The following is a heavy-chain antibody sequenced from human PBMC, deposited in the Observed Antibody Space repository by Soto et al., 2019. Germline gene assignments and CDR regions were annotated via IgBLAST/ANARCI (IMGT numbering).Heavy chain of an antibody. D-gene: IGHD2-21*02. Sequence: QVQLVQSGAEVKKPGASVKVSCKASGYTFTDYFIHWVRQAPGQGLEWMGWINPKSGGTNYAPNFQGRVTMTRDTSTSTAYMELTWLRFDDTAVHYCARYRRSTAIQDDHWGQGTLVTVSS. CDR2: INPKSGGT. CDR3: ARYRRSTAIQDDH. V-gene: IGHV1-2*02. CDR1: GYTFTDYF. J-gene: IGHJ4*02.